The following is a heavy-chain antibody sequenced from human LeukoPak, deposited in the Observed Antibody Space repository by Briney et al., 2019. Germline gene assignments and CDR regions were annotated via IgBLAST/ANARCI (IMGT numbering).Heavy chain of an antibody. CDR2: ISGTGVGT. Sequence: GGSLRLSCAASGFTFSSYAMSWVRQAPGKGLEWVSAISGTGVGTHYADSVKGRFTISRDNSKNTLYVQMNNLRGEDTAIYYCAKGRYGTFYFDYWGQGALVTVSS. CDR3: AKGRYGTFYFDY. D-gene: IGHD3-9*01. J-gene: IGHJ4*02. V-gene: IGHV3-23*01. CDR1: GFTFSSYA.